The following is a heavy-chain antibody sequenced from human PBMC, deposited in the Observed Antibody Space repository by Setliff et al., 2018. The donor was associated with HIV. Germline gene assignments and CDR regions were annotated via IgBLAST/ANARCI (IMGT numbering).Heavy chain of an antibody. D-gene: IGHD3-10*01. CDR3: ARIAWKQGAVGSFCDY. V-gene: IGHV4-59*01. CDR1: GGSISSYY. CDR2: IYLSGIT. Sequence: SETLSLTCAVSGGSISSYYWSWIRQSPEKGLEWIGYIYLSGITSYNPSLKSRVTMSMDMSKNLFSLNLSSVTAADSAVYYCARIAWKQGAVGSFCDYWGQGGLVTVS. J-gene: IGHJ4*02.